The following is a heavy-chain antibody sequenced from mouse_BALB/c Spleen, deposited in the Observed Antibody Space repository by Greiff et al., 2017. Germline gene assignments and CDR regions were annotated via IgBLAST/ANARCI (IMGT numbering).Heavy chain of an antibody. D-gene: IGHD2-4*01. J-gene: IGHJ4*01. CDR2: ISSGGST. Sequence: EVQRVESGGGLVKPGGSLKLSCAASGFTFSSYAMSWVRQTPEKRLEWVASISSGGSTYYPDSVKGRFTISRDNARNILYLQMSSLRSEDTAMYYCARGLRGMDYWGQGTSVTVSS. V-gene: IGHV5-6-5*01. CDR1: GFTFSSYA. CDR3: ARGLRGMDY.